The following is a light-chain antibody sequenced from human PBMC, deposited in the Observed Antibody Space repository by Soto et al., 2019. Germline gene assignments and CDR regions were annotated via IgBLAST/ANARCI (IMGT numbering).Light chain of an antibody. J-gene: IGKJ2*01. CDR1: QSICSW. CDR3: KHYNSSMYT. Sequence: DIQMTQSPSTLSASVGDRVTITCRASQSICSWLAWYQQKPGKAPKLLIYKAYSLESGLPSRFSGSGSGRENTLTISRLQPDDFATYYWKHYNSSMYTVGQGTKLEIK. CDR2: KAY. V-gene: IGKV1-5*03.